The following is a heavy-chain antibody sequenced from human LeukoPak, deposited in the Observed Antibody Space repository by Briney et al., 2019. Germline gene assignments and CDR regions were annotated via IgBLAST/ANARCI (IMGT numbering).Heavy chain of an antibody. Sequence: ASVKVSCKASGYTFTSYYMHWVRQAPGQGLEWMGWINPNSGGTNYAQKFQGRVTMTRDTSISTAYMELSRLRSDDTAVYYCARDLGGYSSSWYEDYWGQGTLVTVSS. V-gene: IGHV1-2*02. CDR1: GYTFTSYY. J-gene: IGHJ4*02. D-gene: IGHD6-13*01. CDR3: ARDLGGYSSSWYEDY. CDR2: INPNSGGT.